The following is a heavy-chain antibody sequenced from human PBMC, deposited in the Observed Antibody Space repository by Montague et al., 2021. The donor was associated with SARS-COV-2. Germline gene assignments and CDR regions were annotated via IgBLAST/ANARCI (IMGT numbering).Heavy chain of an antibody. CDR2: ISGSGGST. CDR1: GFTFSSYA. J-gene: IGHJ4*02. V-gene: IGHV3-23*01. D-gene: IGHD3-3*01. CDR3: AKDPHYDFWSGFYFDY. Sequence: SLRLSCAASGFTFSSYAMHWVRQAPGKGLEWVSTISGSGGSTYYADSVKGRFTISRDNSKNTLYLQMNSLRAEDTAVYYCAKDPHYDFWSGFYFDYWGQGTLVTVSS.